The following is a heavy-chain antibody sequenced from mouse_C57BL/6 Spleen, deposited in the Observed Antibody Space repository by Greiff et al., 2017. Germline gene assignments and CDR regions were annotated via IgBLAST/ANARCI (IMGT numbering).Heavy chain of an antibody. CDR3: ARESPTAQARAMDG. Sequence: DVKLVESGGDLVKPGGSLKLSCAASGFTFSSYGMSWVRQTPDKRLEWVATISSGGSYTYYPDSVKGRFTISRDNAKNTLYLQMSSLKSEDTAMYYCARESPTAQARAMDGWGQGTSVTVAS. V-gene: IGHV5-6*02. D-gene: IGHD3-2*02. J-gene: IGHJ4*01. CDR1: GFTFSSYG. CDR2: ISSGGSYT.